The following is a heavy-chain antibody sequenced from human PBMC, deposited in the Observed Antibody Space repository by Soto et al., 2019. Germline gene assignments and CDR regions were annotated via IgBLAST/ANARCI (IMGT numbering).Heavy chain of an antibody. J-gene: IGHJ6*03. CDR3: ARDQEPSTLYYDYYYLDV. V-gene: IGHV1-46*03. CDR2: INPSGGST. CDR1: GYTFTSYY. Sequence: QVQLVQSGAEVKKPGASVTVSCTASGYTFTSYYIHWVRQAPGQGLEWMGIINPSGGSTSYAQKFQGRVTMTRDTSTSTVYMEVSRLRSEDTAVYYCARDQEPSTLYYDYYYLDVWGKGTTVTVSS.